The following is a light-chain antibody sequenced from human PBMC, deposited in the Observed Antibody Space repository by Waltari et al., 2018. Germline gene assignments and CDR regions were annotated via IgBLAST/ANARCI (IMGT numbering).Light chain of an antibody. CDR3: SSYAHNNHFV. V-gene: IGLV2-8*01. CDR1: NSDVGPSNY. Sequence: QSVLTQPPSATGSPAQSVTISCPGPNSDVGPSNYVSWYQQHPGKVPNLLIYEVTKRPSGVPDRFSGSKSGNTASLTVSGLQADDEADYYCSSYAHNNHFVFGTGTKVTVL. CDR2: EVT. J-gene: IGLJ1*01.